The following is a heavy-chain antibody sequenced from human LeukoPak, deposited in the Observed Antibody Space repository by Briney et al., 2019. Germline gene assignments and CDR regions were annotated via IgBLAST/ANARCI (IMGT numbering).Heavy chain of an antibody. J-gene: IGHJ3*02. CDR1: GSSISSGYY. CDR3: ARELRYYDFWSGHDAFDI. V-gene: IGHV4-38-2*02. D-gene: IGHD3-3*01. CDR2: IYYSGST. Sequence: SETLSLTCTVSGSSISSGYYWGWIRQPPGKGLEWIGSIYYSGSTNYNPSLKSRVTISVDTSKNQFSLKLSSVTAADTAVYYCARELRYYDFWSGHDAFDIWGQGTMVTVSS.